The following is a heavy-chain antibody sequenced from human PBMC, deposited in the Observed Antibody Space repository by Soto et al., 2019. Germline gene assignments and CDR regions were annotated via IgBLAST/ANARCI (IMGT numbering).Heavy chain of an antibody. D-gene: IGHD4-17*01. CDR3: ARNIPVTTLGY. Sequence: EVQLVESGGGLVQPGGSLRLSCAASGFSVSNNYMSWVRQAPGKGLECVSLIYSGGDTYYVDSMKGRFSISRNSTKNTLYLQMNSLRAEDSAVYYCARNIPVTTLGYWRHGTVVTVA. CDR2: IYSGGDT. V-gene: IGHV3-66*01. CDR1: GFSVSNNY. J-gene: IGHJ4*01.